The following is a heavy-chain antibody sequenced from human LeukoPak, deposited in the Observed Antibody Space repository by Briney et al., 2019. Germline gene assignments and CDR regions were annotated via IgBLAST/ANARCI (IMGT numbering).Heavy chain of an antibody. J-gene: IGHJ3*02. CDR2: IIPIFGTA. D-gene: IGHD6-6*01. V-gene: IGHV1-69*05. CDR3: ASSFLLIAAIQAISAFDI. CDR1: GGTFSSYA. Sequence: GASVKVSCKASGGTFSSYAISWVRQAPGQGLEWMGGIIPIFGTANYAQKFQGRVTITTDESTSTAYMELSSLRSEDTAVYYCASSFLLIAAIQAISAFDIWGQGTMVTVSS.